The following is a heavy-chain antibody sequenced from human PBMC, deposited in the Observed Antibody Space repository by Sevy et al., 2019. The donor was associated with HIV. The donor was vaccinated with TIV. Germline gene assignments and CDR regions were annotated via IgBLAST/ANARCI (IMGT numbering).Heavy chain of an antibody. CDR3: AREDIVLGEDNYYGMDV. J-gene: IGHJ6*02. CDR2: IHSGGRI. Sequence: GGSLRLSCAASGFSVSSNYMSWVSQAPGKGPEWVSVIHSGGRISYADSVQGRFTISRDNSKNTLYLQMNSLRAEDTAVYYCAREDIVLGEDNYYGMDVWGQGTTVTVSS. V-gene: IGHV3-53*01. D-gene: IGHD2-15*01. CDR1: GFSVSSNY.